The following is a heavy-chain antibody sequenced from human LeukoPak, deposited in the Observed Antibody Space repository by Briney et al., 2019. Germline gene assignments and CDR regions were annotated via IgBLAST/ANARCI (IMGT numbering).Heavy chain of an antibody. Sequence: ASVKVSCKASGYTFTGYYMHWVRQAPGQGLEWMGRINPNNGATNYAQKLQGRVTITGDTSISTAYMELSSLKSDDTAVYYCTRESGSYHGNDYWGQGTLVTVSS. V-gene: IGHV1-2*06. CDR3: TRESGSYHGNDY. CDR2: INPNNGAT. CDR1: GYTFTGYY. J-gene: IGHJ4*02. D-gene: IGHD1-26*01.